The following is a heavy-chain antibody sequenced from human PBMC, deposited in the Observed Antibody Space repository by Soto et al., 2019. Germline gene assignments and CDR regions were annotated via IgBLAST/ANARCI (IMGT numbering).Heavy chain of an antibody. CDR2: INHSGST. CDR3: AFWSGYSIDAFDI. Sequence: PEETLSLTCAVDGGSFSGYYWSWIRQPPGKGLEWIGEINHSGSTNYNPSLKSRVTISVDTSKNQLSLKLSSVTAADTAVYYCAFWSGYSIDAFDIWGQGTMVTVSS. J-gene: IGHJ3*02. D-gene: IGHD3-3*01. CDR1: GGSFSGYY. V-gene: IGHV4-34*01.